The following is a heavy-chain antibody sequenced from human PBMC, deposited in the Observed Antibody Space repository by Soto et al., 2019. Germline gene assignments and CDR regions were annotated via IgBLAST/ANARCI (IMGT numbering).Heavy chain of an antibody. CDR1: GFTFSSYG. V-gene: IGHV3-30*18. Sequence: PGGSLRLSCAASGFTFSSYGMHWVRQAPGKGLEWVAVISYDGSNKYYADSVKGRFTISRDNSKNTLYLQMNSLRAEDTAVYYYAKVTLIAAAGTNYGMDVWGQGTTVTVSS. CDR2: ISYDGSNK. J-gene: IGHJ6*02. D-gene: IGHD6-13*01. CDR3: AKVTLIAAAGTNYGMDV.